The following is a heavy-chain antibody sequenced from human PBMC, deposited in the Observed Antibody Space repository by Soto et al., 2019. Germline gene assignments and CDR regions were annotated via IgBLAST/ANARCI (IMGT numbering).Heavy chain of an antibody. V-gene: IGHV3-23*01. J-gene: IGHJ4*02. CDR3: AKEESYDSSGYYDY. CDR1: GFTFSSYA. CDR2: ISGSGGST. D-gene: IGHD3-22*01. Sequence: EVQLLESGGGLVQPGGSLRLSCAASGFTFSSYAMSWVCQAPGKGVEWVSAISGSGGSTYYADSVKGRFTISRDNSKNTLYLQMNSLRAEDTAVYYCAKEESYDSSGYYDYWGQGTLVTVSS.